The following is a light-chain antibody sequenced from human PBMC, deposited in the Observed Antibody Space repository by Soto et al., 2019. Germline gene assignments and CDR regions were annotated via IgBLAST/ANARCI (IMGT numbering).Light chain of an antibody. V-gene: IGKV1-27*01. CDR2: AAS. CDR1: QDIGNF. J-gene: IGKJ4*01. CDR3: QKCKVAPFT. Sequence: DIQMTQSPSSLSAFVGDRVTITCRASQDIGNFLAWDQQKPGKVPKLLIYAASTLQSGVPSRFSGSGSGTDFTLTISSLQPEDVATYYCQKCKVAPFTFGGGTKVEIK.